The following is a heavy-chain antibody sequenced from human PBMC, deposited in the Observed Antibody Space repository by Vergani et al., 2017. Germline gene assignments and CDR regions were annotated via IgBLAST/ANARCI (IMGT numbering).Heavy chain of an antibody. CDR1: GFTFSNAW. CDR2: IKSKTDGGTT. Sequence: EVRLLESGGGLVQPGGSLRLSCAASGFTFSNAWMSWVRQAPGKGLEWLGRIKSKTDGGTTDYAAPVKGRFTISRDDSKNTLYLQMNSLKTEDTAVYYCTTVGAGVPAAILNYWGQGTLVTVSS. CDR3: TTVGAGVPAAILNY. V-gene: IGHV3-15*01. D-gene: IGHD2-2*02. J-gene: IGHJ4*02.